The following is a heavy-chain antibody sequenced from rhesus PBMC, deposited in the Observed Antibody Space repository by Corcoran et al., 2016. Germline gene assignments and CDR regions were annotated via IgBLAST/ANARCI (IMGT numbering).Heavy chain of an antibody. CDR1: GGSISGYYL. CDR2: IYGGSGSP. J-gene: IGHJ4*01. V-gene: IGHV4-143*01. D-gene: IGHD6-25*01. Sequence: QVQLQESGPGVVKPSETLSLTCAVSGGSISGYYLWSWIRQPPGKGLEWIGDIYGGSGSPSYNPSPNSRVIISKDPAKNQFSLKLSSVTAADTAVYYCARGSSGSWNVLDYWGQGVLVTVSS. CDR3: ARGSSGSWNVLDY.